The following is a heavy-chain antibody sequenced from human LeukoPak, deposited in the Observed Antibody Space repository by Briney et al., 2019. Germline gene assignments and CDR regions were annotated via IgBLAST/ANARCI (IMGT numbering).Heavy chain of an antibody. CDR2: IIPIFGTA. V-gene: IGHV1-69*13. Sequence: GASVKVSCKASGGTFSSYAISWVRQAPGQGLEWMGGIIPIFGTANYAQKFRGRVTITADESTSTAYMELSSLRSEDTAVYYCARSHTSGYKFFDYWGQGTLVTVSS. D-gene: IGHD5-12*01. CDR3: ARSHTSGYKFFDY. J-gene: IGHJ4*02. CDR1: GGTFSSYA.